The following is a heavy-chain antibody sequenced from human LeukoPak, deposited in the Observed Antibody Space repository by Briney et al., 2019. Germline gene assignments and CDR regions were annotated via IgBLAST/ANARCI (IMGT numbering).Heavy chain of an antibody. CDR2: IYHSGST. J-gene: IGHJ4*02. CDR1: GYSISSGYY. V-gene: IGHV4-38-2*01. D-gene: IGHD4-17*01. CDR3: ARATTVTTLSSFDY. Sequence: SETLSLTCAVSGYSISSGYYWGWIRQPPGKGLEWIGSIYHSGSTYYNPSLKSRVTISVDTSKNQFSLKLSSVTAADTAVYYCARATTVTTLSSFDYWGQGTLVTVSS.